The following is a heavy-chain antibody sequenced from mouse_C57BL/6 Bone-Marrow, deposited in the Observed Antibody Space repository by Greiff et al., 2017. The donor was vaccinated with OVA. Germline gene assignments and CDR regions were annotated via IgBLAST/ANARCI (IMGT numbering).Heavy chain of an antibody. D-gene: IGHD1-1*02. CDR3: ASLGNWYFDV. Sequence: EVQGVESGGGLVKPGGSLKLSCAASGFTFSSYTMSWVRQTPEKRLEWVATISGGGGNTYYPASVKGRFTISRDNAKNTLYLQMSSLGAEDTALYYCASLGNWYFDVWGTGTTVTVSS. J-gene: IGHJ1*03. CDR2: ISGGGGNT. CDR1: GFTFSSYT. V-gene: IGHV5-9*01.